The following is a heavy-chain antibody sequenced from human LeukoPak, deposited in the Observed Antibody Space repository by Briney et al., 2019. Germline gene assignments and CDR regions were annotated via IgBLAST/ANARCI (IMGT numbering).Heavy chain of an antibody. D-gene: IGHD3-10*01. V-gene: IGHV3-30*02. CDR2: IRYDGSNK. J-gene: IGHJ6*03. Sequence: SGGSLRLSCAASGFTFSSYGMHWVRQAPGKGLEWVAFIRYDGSNKYYADSVKGRFTISRDNSKNTLYLQMNSLRAEDTAVYYCAKPARGWFGELYGRNYYMDVWGKGTTVTISS. CDR3: AKPARGWFGELYGRNYYMDV. CDR1: GFTFSSYG.